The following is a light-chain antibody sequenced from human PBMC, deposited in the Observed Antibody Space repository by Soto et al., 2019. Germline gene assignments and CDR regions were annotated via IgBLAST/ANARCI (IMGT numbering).Light chain of an antibody. J-gene: IGLJ3*02. CDR3: SSYTISSTLVV. CDR2: STY. CDR1: TSNIGSNH. V-gene: IGLV1-47*02. Sequence: QSVLTQPPSVSGTPGQRVTISCSGSTSNIGSNHVNWYQQLPGTAPKLLIYSTYRRPSGVPDRFSASKSGTSASLAISGLRSEDEADFYCSSYTISSTLVVFGGGTKLTVL.